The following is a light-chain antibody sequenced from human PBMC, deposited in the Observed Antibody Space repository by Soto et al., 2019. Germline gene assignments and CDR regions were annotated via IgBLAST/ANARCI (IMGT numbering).Light chain of an antibody. Sequence: QSALTQPASVSGSPGQSITISCTGTSSEIGRYNYVSWYQHHPGKAPQLIIFDVINRSSGVSNRFSCSKSGNTAYLTIFGLQADDEADYYCCSYTSTTIYCFGSGTKVTV. V-gene: IGLV2-14*03. CDR3: CSYTSTTIYC. CDR2: DVI. J-gene: IGLJ6*01. CDR1: SSEIGRYNY.